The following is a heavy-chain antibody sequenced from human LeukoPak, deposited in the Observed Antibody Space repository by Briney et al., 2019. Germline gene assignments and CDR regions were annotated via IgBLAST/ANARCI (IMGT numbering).Heavy chain of an antibody. J-gene: IGHJ4*02. CDR2: INPNSGGT. CDR3: ASVPYCSSTSCYPFDY. CDR1: GYTFTGYY. D-gene: IGHD2-2*01. Sequence: GASVKVSCKASGYTFTGYYMHWVRQAPGQGLEWMGWINPNSGGTNYARKFQGRVTMTRDTSISTAYMELSRLRSDDTAVYYCASVPYCSSTSCYPFDYWGQGTLVTVSS. V-gene: IGHV1-2*02.